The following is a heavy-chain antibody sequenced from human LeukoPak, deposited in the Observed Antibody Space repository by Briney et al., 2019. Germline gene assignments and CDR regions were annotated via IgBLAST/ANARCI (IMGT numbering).Heavy chain of an antibody. J-gene: IGHJ1*01. CDR1: GDSVSRSDSY. V-gene: IGHV4-39*01. CDR2: IYHSGRT. Sequence: SETLSLTCSVSGDSVSRSDSYWDWIRQPPGKGLEWIGTIYHSGRTYYSPSLKSRFTMSVDPSNNQFSLNLRSVTAADTAVYYCARRRYYDGSGYLEWGQGTLLSVSS. D-gene: IGHD3-22*01. CDR3: ARRRYYDGSGYLE.